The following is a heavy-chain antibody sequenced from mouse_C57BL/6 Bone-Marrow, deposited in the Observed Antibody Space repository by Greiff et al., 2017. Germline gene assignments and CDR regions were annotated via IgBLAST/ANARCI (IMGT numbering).Heavy chain of an antibody. CDR3: AREGVSPTAY. V-gene: IGHV5-4*01. CDR1: GFTFSSYA. D-gene: IGHD2-13*01. Sequence: DVHLVESGGGLVKPGGSLTLSCAASGFTFSSYAMSWVRQTPEKRLEWVATISDGGSYTSYPDNVKGRFIITRDKAQNNMYLQMSHLKSEDTAMYYCAREGVSPTAYWDQGKLVTVSA. CDR2: ISDGGSYT. J-gene: IGHJ3*01.